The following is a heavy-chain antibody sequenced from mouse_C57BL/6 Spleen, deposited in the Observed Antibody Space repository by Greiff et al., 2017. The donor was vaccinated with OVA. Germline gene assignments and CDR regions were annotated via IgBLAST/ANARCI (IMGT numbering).Heavy chain of an antibody. V-gene: IGHV1-75*01. J-gene: IGHJ1*03. D-gene: IGHD1-1*01. Sequence: QVQLQQSGPELVKPGASVKISCKASGYTFTDYYLNWVKQRPGQGLEWIGWIFPGSGSSYYNEKFKGKATLTVDKSSSTAYMLLSSLTSEDSAVYFCARADYYGPHWYFDVWGTGTTVTVSS. CDR1: GYTFTDYY. CDR3: ARADYYGPHWYFDV. CDR2: IFPGSGSS.